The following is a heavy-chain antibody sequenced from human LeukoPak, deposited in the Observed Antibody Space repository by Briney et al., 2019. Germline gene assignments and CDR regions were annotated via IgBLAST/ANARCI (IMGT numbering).Heavy chain of an antibody. CDR3: ARGDTAMAFYYFDY. D-gene: IGHD5-18*01. CDR1: GGTFSSYA. J-gene: IGHJ4*02. CDR2: IIPIFGTA. V-gene: IGHV1-69*06. Sequence: SVKVSCKAPGGTFSSYAISWVRQAPGQGLEWMGGIIPIFGTANYAQKFQGRVTITADKSTSTAYMELSSLRSEDTAVYYCARGDTAMAFYYFDYWGQGTLVTVSS.